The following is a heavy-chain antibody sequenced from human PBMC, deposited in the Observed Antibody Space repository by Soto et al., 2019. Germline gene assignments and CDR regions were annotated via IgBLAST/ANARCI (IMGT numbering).Heavy chain of an antibody. V-gene: IGHV3-74*01. CDR1: VFTFNTHW. Sequence: PVGSLRLSCTSSVFTFNTHWMHCVRHSPGKGLVWVSRIYFDGITTNYADSVKGRLTVSRDNAKNTVYLHVNTLRDEDTAVYYCARGGAMGVDYWGQGTLVTVSS. CDR2: IYFDGITT. D-gene: IGHD1-26*01. CDR3: ARGGAMGVDY. J-gene: IGHJ4*02.